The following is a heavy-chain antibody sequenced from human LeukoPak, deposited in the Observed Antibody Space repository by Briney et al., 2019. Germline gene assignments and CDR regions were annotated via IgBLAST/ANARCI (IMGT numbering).Heavy chain of an antibody. CDR2: IRSKANSYAT. CDR1: GFTFSGSA. D-gene: IGHD3-10*02. Sequence: GGSLKLSCAASGFTFSGSALHWVRQASGKGLEWVGRIRSKANSYATAYAASVKGRFTTSRDDSKNTAYLQMNSLRAEDTAVYYCAELGITMIGGVWGKGTTVTISS. V-gene: IGHV3-73*01. CDR3: AELGITMIGGV. J-gene: IGHJ6*04.